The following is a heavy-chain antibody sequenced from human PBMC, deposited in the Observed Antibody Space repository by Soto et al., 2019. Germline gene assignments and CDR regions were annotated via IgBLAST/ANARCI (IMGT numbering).Heavy chain of an antibody. J-gene: IGHJ3*02. Sequence: PGGSLRLSCAASGFTFSSYSMNWVRQAPGKGLEWVSSISSSSSYIYYADSVKGRFTISRDNSKNTLYLQMNSLRAEDTAVYYCAKVVPRYSSGWYAVTGAFDIWGQGTMVTVSS. D-gene: IGHD6-19*01. V-gene: IGHV3-21*04. CDR3: AKVVPRYSSGWYAVTGAFDI. CDR1: GFTFSSYS. CDR2: ISSSSSYI.